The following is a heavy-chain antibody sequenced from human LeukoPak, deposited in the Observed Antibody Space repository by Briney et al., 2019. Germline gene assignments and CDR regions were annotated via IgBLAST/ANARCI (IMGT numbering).Heavy chain of an antibody. V-gene: IGHV4-59*01. CDR3: ASLQPPGKVGY. J-gene: IGHJ4*02. CDR2: IYYSGST. D-gene: IGHD1-26*01. CDR1: GDSISSYY. Sequence: SETLSLTCSVSGDSISSYYWSWIRQPPGKGLEWIGYIYYSGSTNYNPSLKSRVTISVDKSKNQFSLKLSSVTAADTAVYYCASLQPPGKVGYWGQGTLVTVSS.